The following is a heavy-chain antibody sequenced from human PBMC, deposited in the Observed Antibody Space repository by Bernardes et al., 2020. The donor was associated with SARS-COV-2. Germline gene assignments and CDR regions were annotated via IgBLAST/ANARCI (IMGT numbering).Heavy chain of an antibody. Sequence: ASVKVSCKASGYTFTGYYMHWVRQAPGQGLEWMGRINPNSGGTNYAQKFQGRVTMTRDTSISTAYMELSRLRSDDTAVYYCARVGGPWYYDFWSGYYTSYYYYYMDVWGKGTTVTVSS. CDR2: INPNSGGT. CDR3: ARVGGPWYYDFWSGYYTSYYYYYMDV. D-gene: IGHD3-3*01. J-gene: IGHJ6*03. CDR1: GYTFTGYY. V-gene: IGHV1-2*06.